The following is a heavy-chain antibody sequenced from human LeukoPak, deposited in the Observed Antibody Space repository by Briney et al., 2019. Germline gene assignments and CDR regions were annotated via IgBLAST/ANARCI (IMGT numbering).Heavy chain of an antibody. D-gene: IGHD5-18*01. CDR2: ISWDGGST. CDR3: AKALGDSYGYYYYMDV. V-gene: IGHV3-43D*03. Sequence: GGSLRLSCAASGFTFDDYAIHWVRQAPGKGLEWVSLISWDGGSTYYADSVKGRFTISRDNSKDSLYLQMNSLRAEDTALYYCAKALGDSYGYYYYMDVWGKGTTVTVSS. J-gene: IGHJ6*03. CDR1: GFTFDDYA.